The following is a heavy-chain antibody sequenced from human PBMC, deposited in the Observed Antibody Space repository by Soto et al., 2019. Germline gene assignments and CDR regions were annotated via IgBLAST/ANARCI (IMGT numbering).Heavy chain of an antibody. CDR1: GGSIEEYY. CDR3: ARDLRSNDFGSPGYPLLDY. Sequence: PSETLFLTCTVSGGSIEEYYWSWIRQPAEKRLEWIGRIATNGKTDYNPSLKSRCAMSVDTSKKLFSLRLTSVTAADTAVYYCARDLRSNDFGSPGYPLLDYWGQGTLVTGSS. D-gene: IGHD3-3*01. J-gene: IGHJ4*02. V-gene: IGHV4-4*07. CDR2: IATNGKT.